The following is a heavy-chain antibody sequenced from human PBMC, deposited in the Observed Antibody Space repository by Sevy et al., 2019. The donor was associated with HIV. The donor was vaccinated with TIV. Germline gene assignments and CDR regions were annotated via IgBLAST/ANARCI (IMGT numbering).Heavy chain of an antibody. Sequence: KQSQTLSLTCAISGDSVSSNSAAWNWIRQSPSRGLEWLGRTYYRSKWYNDYAVSVKSRITINPETSRNKFSLKLNSVTPEDTAVYYCARDQLPIAAAGNYYYYGRDVWGQWTTVTVSS. CDR1: GDSVSSNSAA. CDR3: ARDQLPIAAAGNYYYYGRDV. CDR2: TYYRSKWYN. D-gene: IGHD6-13*01. J-gene: IGHJ6*02. V-gene: IGHV6-1*01.